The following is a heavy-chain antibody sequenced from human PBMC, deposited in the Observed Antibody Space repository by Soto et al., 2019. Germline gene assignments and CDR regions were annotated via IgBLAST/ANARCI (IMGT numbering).Heavy chain of an antibody. CDR3: ARRLRGYSYGGFDY. D-gene: IGHD5-18*01. CDR1: GGSIRSRSDY. Sequence: QLQLQESGPGLVKPSETLSLTCTVSGGSIRSRSDYWGWIRQPPGKGLEWIGSIYYSGSTYYNPSLKSRVTISVVTSKIQFSLKLSSVTAADTAVYYCARRLRGYSYGGFDYWGQGTLVTVSS. J-gene: IGHJ4*02. V-gene: IGHV4-39*01. CDR2: IYYSGST.